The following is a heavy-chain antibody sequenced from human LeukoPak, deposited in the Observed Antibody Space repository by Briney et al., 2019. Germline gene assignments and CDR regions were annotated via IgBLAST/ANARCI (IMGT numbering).Heavy chain of an antibody. CDR3: ACIAAADY. CDR1: GFTFSSYG. V-gene: IGHV3-30*03. CDR2: ISYDGSNK. J-gene: IGHJ4*02. D-gene: IGHD6-13*01. Sequence: GGSLRLSCAASGFTFSSYGMHWVRQAPGKGLEWVAVISYDGSNKYYADSVKGRFTISRDNSKNTLYLQMNSLRAEDTAVYYCACIAAADYWGQGTLVTVSS.